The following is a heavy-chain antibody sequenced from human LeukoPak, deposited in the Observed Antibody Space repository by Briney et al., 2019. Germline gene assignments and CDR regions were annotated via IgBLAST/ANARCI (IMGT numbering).Heavy chain of an antibody. D-gene: IGHD4/OR15-4a*01. CDR2: ISSSGSTK. J-gene: IGHJ4*02. V-gene: IGHV3-48*03. CDR3: ARESFPNRKDDY. CDR1: GFSFSTYE. Sequence: PGGSLRLSCAVSGFSFSTYEMNWVRQAPGKGLEWLSFISSSGSTKYYADSVKGRFTIPRDNAKNSLYLQKNRLTAEDAGVYYCARESFPNRKDDYWGQGTLVSVST.